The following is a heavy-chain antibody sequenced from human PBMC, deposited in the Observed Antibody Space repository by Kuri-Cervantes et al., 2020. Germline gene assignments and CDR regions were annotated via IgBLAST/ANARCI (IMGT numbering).Heavy chain of an antibody. V-gene: IGHV4-38-2*02. CDR1: AYSISSGHY. D-gene: IGHD6-19*01. Sequence: SETLSLTCTVSAYSISSGHYWAWIRQPPGKGLEWIGCIYYSGSINYNPSLKSRVTISIDTSKHQFSLKLNSVTAADTAVYYCARDWRGSGDQYPFDLWGRGTLVTVSS. CDR2: IYYSGSI. J-gene: IGHJ2*01. CDR3: ARDWRGSGDQYPFDL.